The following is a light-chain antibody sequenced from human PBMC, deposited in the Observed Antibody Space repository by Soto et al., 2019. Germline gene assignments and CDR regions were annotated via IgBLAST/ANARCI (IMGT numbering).Light chain of an antibody. J-gene: IGKJ1*01. CDR1: QTISTW. V-gene: IGKV1-5*01. CDR3: LQHNTYPRT. CDR2: DAS. Sequence: DIQMTQSPSTLSASVGDRVTITCRASQTISTWLAWYQHKPGKAPNLLIYDASTLMSGVPSRFSGSGSGTEFTLTISSLQPGDFATYYCLQHNTYPRTFGQGTKVDIK.